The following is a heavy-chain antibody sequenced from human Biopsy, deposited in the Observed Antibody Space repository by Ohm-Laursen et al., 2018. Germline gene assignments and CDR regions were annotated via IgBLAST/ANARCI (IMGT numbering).Heavy chain of an antibody. CDR1: GGSISSDW. CDR2: VYYSGTT. CDR3: TRATNNTGWPYYYFYGMDI. V-gene: IGHV4-59*01. D-gene: IGHD6-19*01. Sequence: SETLSLTCTVSGGSISSDWWSWIRQTPGKGLEWIGYVYYSGTTTYNPSLRSRVTISVDTSMNQISLRLQSVTAADTAIYYCTRATNNTGWPYYYFYGMDIWGQGTTVTVSS. J-gene: IGHJ6*02.